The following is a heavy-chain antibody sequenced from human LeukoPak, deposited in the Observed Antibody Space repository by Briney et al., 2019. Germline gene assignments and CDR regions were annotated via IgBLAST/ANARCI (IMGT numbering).Heavy chain of an antibody. CDR1: GGTFSTYA. V-gene: IGHV1-69*13. D-gene: IGHD5-24*01. J-gene: IGHJ4*02. CDR2: IIPIFVTA. CDR3: ARSGFNYVDDY. Sequence: SVKVSCKTSGGTFSTYAINWVRQAPGQGLEWMGGIIPIFVTANYAQKFQGRVTITADESTTTAYMELRSLRSEDTAIYYCARSGFNYVDDYWGQGTLVTVSS.